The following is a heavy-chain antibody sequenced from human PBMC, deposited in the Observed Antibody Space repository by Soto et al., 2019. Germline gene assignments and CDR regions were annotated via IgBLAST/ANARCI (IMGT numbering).Heavy chain of an antibody. J-gene: IGHJ6*02. Sequence: QVQLVQSGAEVKKPGASVKVSCKASGYTFTSYGISWVRQAPGQGLEWMGWISAYNGNTNYAQKLQGRVTMTTDTSTGTAYLELRSLRSDETAVYYCARAPVQRRRRANMDVWGQGTTVTVSS. D-gene: IGHD3-10*02. CDR2: ISAYNGNT. CDR3: ARAPVQRRRRANMDV. CDR1: GYTFTSYG. V-gene: IGHV1-18*01.